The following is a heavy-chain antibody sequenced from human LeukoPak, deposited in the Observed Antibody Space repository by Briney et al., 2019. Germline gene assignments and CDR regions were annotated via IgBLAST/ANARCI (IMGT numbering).Heavy chain of an antibody. CDR3: ASSPIITGTTDWFDP. CDR1: GYTFTRYY. D-gene: IGHD1-20*01. V-gene: IGHV1-2*06. CDR2: INPNSGGT. Sequence: ASVKVSCKASGYTFTRYYMHWVRQAPGQGLEWMGRINPNSGGTNYAQKFQGRVTMTRDTSISTAYMELSRLRSDDTAVYYCASSPIITGTTDWFDPWGQGTLVTVSS. J-gene: IGHJ5*02.